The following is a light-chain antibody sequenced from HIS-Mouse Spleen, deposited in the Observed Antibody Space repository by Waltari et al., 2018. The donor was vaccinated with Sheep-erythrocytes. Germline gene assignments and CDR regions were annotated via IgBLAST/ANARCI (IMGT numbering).Light chain of an antibody. CDR2: LGS. CDR3: MQALQTPWT. J-gene: IGKJ1*01. V-gene: IGKV2-28*01. CDR1: QSLLHSNGYNY. Sequence: DFVMTQSPLSLPVTPGEPASISCRSSQSLLHSNGYNYLDWYLQKPGQSPQLLIYLGSNRASGVPDRFSGSGSGTDFTLKISRVEAEDVEVYYCMQALQTPWTFGQGTKVEIK.